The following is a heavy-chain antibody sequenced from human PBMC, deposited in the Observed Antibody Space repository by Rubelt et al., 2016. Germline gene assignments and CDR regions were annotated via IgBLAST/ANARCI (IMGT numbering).Heavy chain of an antibody. J-gene: IGHJ4*02. CDR3: ARVVGATTDY. V-gene: IGHV3-30*04. CDR2: ISSDGSYK. D-gene: IGHD2-15*01. Sequence: QVQLVQSGGGVVQPGRSLGLSCAASGFAFSRYSMHWVRQTPGKGLEWVALISSDGSYKWYADSVKGRFTISRDNAKNSLYLQMNSLRAEDTAVYYCARVVGATTDYWGQGNLVTVSS. CDR1: GFAFSRYS.